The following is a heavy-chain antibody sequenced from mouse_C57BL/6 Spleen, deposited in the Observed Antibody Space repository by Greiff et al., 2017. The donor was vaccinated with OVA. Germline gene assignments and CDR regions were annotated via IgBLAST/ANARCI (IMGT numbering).Heavy chain of an antibody. CDR1: GYTFTSYW. V-gene: IGHV1-52*01. CDR2: IDPSDSET. CDR3: ARGYSTYYAMDY. J-gene: IGHJ4*01. D-gene: IGHD2-5*01. Sequence: QVQLQQPGAELVRPGSSVKLSCKASGYTFTSYWMHWVKQRPIQGLEWIGNIDPSDSETHYNQKFKDKATLTVDKSSSTAYMQLSSLTSEDSAVYYCARGYSTYYAMDYWGQGTSVTVSS.